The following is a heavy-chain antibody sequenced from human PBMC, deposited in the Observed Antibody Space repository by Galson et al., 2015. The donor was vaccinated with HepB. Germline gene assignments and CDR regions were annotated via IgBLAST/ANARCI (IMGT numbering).Heavy chain of an antibody. J-gene: IGHJ4*02. CDR3: ASEIATYYYDSSGYYYGGQPYSFDS. CDR2: INPSGGST. Sequence: GYTFTSYYLHWVRQAPGQGLEWMGIINPSGGSTSYAQKFQGRVTMTRDTSTSTVYMELSSLRSEDTAVYYCASEIATYYYDSSGYYYGGQPYSFDSWGQGTLVTVSS. D-gene: IGHD3-22*01. V-gene: IGHV1-46*01. CDR1: GYTFTSYY.